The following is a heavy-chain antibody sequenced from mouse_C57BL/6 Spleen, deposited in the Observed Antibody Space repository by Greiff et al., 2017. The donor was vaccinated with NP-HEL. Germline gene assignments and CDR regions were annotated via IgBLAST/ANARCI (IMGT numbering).Heavy chain of an antibody. CDR1: GYTFTSYW. CDR2: IHPNSGST. CDR3: ARENYYGSRAWFAY. V-gene: IGHV1-64*01. Sequence: VQLQQPGAELVKPGASVKLSCKASGYTFTSYWMHWVKQRPGPGLEWIGMIHPNSGSTNYNEKFKSKATLTLDKSSSPAYIQLSSLTSEDSAVYYCARENYYGSRAWFAYWGQGTLVTVSA. D-gene: IGHD1-1*01. J-gene: IGHJ3*01.